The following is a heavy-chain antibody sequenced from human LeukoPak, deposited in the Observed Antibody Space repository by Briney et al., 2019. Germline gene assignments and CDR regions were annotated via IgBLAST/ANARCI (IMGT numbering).Heavy chain of an antibody. CDR3: VKDGPVLSF. D-gene: IGHD4/OR15-4a*01. CDR2: IRGDGGVT. CDR1: GXTFKDYG. V-gene: IGHV3-43*02. J-gene: IGHJ4*02. Sequence: GGSLRLSCAASGXTFKDYGMHWARQAPGKGLEWVTFIRGDGGVTYYAASVKGPFTVSRDNSGDSLYLQMERLRAEDTALDYCVKDGPVLSFWGRGSLVTVSS.